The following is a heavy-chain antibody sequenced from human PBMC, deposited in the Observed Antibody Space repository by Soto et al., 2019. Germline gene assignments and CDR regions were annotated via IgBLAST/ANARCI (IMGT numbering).Heavy chain of an antibody. CDR1: GFTFSSYS. Sequence: GGSLRLSCAASGFTFSSYSMNWVRQAPGKGLEWVSSISSSSSYIYYADSVKGRFTISRDNAKNSLYLQMNSLRAEDTAVYYCARDITHIAVAGNDYWGQGTLVTVSS. CDR3: ARDITHIAVAGNDY. D-gene: IGHD6-19*01. V-gene: IGHV3-21*01. J-gene: IGHJ4*02. CDR2: ISSSSSYI.